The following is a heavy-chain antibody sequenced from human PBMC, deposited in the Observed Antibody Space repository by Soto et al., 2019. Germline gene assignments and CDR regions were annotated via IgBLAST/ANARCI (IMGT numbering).Heavy chain of an antibody. D-gene: IGHD2-8*02. J-gene: IGHJ4*02. CDR1: GYTFTDYY. CDR3: AREVLVGNYFDY. V-gene: IGHV1-2*02. Sequence: GASVKVSCKASGYTFTDYYMHWVRQAPGQGLEWMGWINPNSGGTNYAQKFQGRVTMTRDTSISKAYMELSSLRSEDTAVYYCAREVLVGNYFDYWGQGTLVTVSS. CDR2: INPNSGGT.